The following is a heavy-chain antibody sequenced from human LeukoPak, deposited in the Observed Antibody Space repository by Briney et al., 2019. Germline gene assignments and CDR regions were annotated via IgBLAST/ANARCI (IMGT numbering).Heavy chain of an antibody. Sequence: GGSLRLSCTGSGFTFSNYEMNWVRQAPGKGPEWIAYISSSGTGIYYADSVKGRFTISRDNANLYLQMSSLRAEDTSLYYCARSKKVGDDSFEYWGQGTLVIVSS. J-gene: IGHJ4*02. CDR3: ARSKKVGDDSFEY. CDR2: ISSSGTGI. CDR1: GFTFSNYE. V-gene: IGHV3-48*03. D-gene: IGHD3-10*01.